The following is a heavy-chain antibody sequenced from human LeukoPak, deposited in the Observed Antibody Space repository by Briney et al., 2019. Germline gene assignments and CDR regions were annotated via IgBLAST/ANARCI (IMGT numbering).Heavy chain of an antibody. V-gene: IGHV3-30*01. J-gene: IGHJ4*02. Sequence: PGRSLRLSCAASGFTFSNYAMHWVRQAPGKGLEWVAFISYAGNNKNYADSVKGRFTISRDNSKNTLYVQMNSLRAEDTAVYYCGSDCGGDCYSGTFDCWGQGTLVTVSS. D-gene: IGHD2-21*02. CDR2: ISYAGNNK. CDR1: GFTFSNYA. CDR3: GSDCGGDCYSGTFDC.